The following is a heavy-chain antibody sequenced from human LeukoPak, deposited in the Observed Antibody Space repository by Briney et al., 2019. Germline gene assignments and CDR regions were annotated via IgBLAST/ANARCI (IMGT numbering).Heavy chain of an antibody. Sequence: PGGSLRLSCAASGFTFSSYEMNWIRQAPGKGLEWISYIGNSGSTKYYADSVKGRFTISRDNAKNSLYLQMNSLRAEDTAVYYCARKNGLDYWGQGTLVTVSS. J-gene: IGHJ4*02. CDR1: GFTFSSYE. CDR3: ARKNGLDY. CDR2: IGNSGSTK. V-gene: IGHV3-48*03.